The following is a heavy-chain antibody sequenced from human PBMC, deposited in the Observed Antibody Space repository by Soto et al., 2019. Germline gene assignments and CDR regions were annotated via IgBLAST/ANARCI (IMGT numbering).Heavy chain of an antibody. Sequence: GGALRLSCAASGFTFSSYWMHWVRQAPGKGLVWVSRINSDGSSTSYADSVKGRFTISRDNAKNTLYLQMNSLRAEDTAVYYCARVLGYCSGGSRYSGYYYYYGMDVWGQGTTVTVSS. CDR3: ARVLGYCSGGSRYSGYYYYYGMDV. J-gene: IGHJ6*02. CDR1: GFTFSSYW. D-gene: IGHD2-15*01. V-gene: IGHV3-74*01. CDR2: INSDGSST.